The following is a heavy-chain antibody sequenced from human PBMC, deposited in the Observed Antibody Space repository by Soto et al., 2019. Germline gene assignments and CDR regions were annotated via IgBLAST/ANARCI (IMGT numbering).Heavy chain of an antibody. CDR2: MNTNLNAT. D-gene: IGHD3-10*01. Sequence: QVLLVQSGTEVKKPGASVTVSCKASGFSFTRNDIHWVRQAPGHGLQWLGWMNTNLNATDSPNAFGGRFFMPWNPSISTAYREVRELKYADPAIYYWAGELVEGRSVWLDPWGQGPLVSVSS. CDR3: AGELVEGRSVWLDP. J-gene: IGHJ5*02. CDR1: GFSFTRND. V-gene: IGHV1-8*01.